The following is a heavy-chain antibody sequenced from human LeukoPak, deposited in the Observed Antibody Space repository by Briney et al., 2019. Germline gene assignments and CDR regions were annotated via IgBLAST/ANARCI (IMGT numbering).Heavy chain of an antibody. CDR3: AGRLDGYNYRWFDP. V-gene: IGHV4-30-2*01. J-gene: IGHJ5*02. D-gene: IGHD5-24*01. Sequence: SQTLSLTCAVSGGSISSGGYSWSWIRQPPEKGLEWIGYIYHSGSTYYNPSLKSRVTISVDRSKNQFSLKLSSVTAADTAVYYCAGRLDGYNYRWFDPWGQGTLVTVSS. CDR1: GGSISSGGYS. CDR2: IYHSGST.